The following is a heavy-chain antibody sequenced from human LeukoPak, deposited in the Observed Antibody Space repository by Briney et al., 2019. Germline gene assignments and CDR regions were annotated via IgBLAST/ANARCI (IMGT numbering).Heavy chain of an antibody. D-gene: IGHD2-2*01. CDR2: IYHSGST. V-gene: IGHV4-38-2*02. CDR1: GYSISSGYY. J-gene: IGHJ4*02. CDR3: AREIVVVPAAYDY. Sequence: SETLSLTCTVSGYSISSGYYWGWIRQPPGKGLEWIGSIYHSGSTYYNPSLKSRVTISVDTSKNQFSLKLSSVTAAGTAVYYCAREIVVVPAAYDYWGQGTLVTVSS.